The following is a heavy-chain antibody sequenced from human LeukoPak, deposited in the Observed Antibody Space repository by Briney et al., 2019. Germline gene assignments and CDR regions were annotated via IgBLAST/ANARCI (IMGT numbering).Heavy chain of an antibody. CDR3: AKGLVDIVATLD. V-gene: IGHV3-74*01. J-gene: IGHJ4*02. Sequence: PGGSLRLSCAASGFTFSSHWMHWVRQAPGKGLVWVSRISSDGSSTSFADSVKGRFTISRDNAENTPYLQMNSLRAEDTAVYYCAKGLVDIVATLDWGQGTLVTVSS. CDR2: ISSDGSST. CDR1: GFTFSSHW. D-gene: IGHD5-12*01.